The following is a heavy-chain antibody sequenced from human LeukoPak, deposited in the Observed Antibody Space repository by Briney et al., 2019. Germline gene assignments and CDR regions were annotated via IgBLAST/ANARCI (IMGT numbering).Heavy chain of an antibody. Sequence: SLKVSCKASVFTFTSSAMQWVRQARGQRLEWIGCIVVGSGNTNYAQQFQERVTITRDMSTSTAYMELSSLSSEDTAVYYCAAASIAVAGYFDYWGQGTLVAVSS. CDR1: VFTFTSSA. J-gene: IGHJ4*02. CDR3: AAASIAVAGYFDY. CDR2: IVVGSGNT. D-gene: IGHD6-19*01. V-gene: IGHV1-58*02.